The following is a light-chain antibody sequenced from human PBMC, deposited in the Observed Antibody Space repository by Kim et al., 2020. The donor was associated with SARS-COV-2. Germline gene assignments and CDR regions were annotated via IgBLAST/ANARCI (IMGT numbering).Light chain of an antibody. CDR1: SSDIGDYNY. V-gene: IGLV2-14*03. CDR2: DVT. CDR3: SSYRSSGIVVV. J-gene: IGLJ2*01. Sequence: QSALTQPASVSGSPGQSITISCSGTSSDIGDYNYVSWYQHHPGKAPKLIIYDVTKRSSGVSNRFSGSKSGNTASLTISGLQAEDEAYYYCSSYRSSGIVVVFGGGTQLTVL.